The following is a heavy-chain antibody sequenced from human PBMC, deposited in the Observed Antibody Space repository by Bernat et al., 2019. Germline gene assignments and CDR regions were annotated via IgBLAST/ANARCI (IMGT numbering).Heavy chain of an antibody. CDR1: GGSISSSSYY. CDR2: IYYSGRT. Sequence: QLQLQESGPGLVKPSETLSLTCTFSGGSISSSSYYWGWIRQPPGKGLEWIGSIYYSGRTYYNPSLKSRVTISVDTSKNQFSRKLSSVTAADTAVYYCAREGDIVATIIDYWGQGTLVTVS. D-gene: IGHD5-12*01. V-gene: IGHV4-39*02. CDR3: AREGDIVATIIDY. J-gene: IGHJ4*02.